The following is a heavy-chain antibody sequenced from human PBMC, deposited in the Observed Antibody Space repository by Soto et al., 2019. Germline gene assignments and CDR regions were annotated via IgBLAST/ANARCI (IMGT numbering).Heavy chain of an antibody. D-gene: IGHD3-10*01. V-gene: IGHV5-51*01. CDR1: GYSFTSCW. Sequence: GESLKISCKGSGYSFTSCWIGWVRQMPGKGLEWMGIIYPGDSDTRYSPSFQGQVTISADKSISTAYLQWSSLKASDTAMYYCARHGSGAPEYYYYYYGMDVWGQGTTVTVSS. CDR3: ARHGSGAPEYYYYYYGMDV. J-gene: IGHJ6*02. CDR2: IYPGDSDT.